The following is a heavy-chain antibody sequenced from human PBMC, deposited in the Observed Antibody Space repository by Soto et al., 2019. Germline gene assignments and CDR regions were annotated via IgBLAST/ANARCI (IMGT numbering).Heavy chain of an antibody. CDR2: ISYDGSIK. J-gene: IGHJ6*02. D-gene: IGHD2-21*02. CDR3: AKDLIDCGGDCLDYYYYYGMDV. CDR1: GVKIVDYG. Sequence: LPCRASGVKIVDYGVHWVIKKTGQGLPWVAFISYDGSIKSYEDSVKGRFTISRDNPKNTLYLQMNSLRAEDTAVYYCAKDLIDCGGDCLDYYYYYGMDVWGQGTTVTVSS. V-gene: IGHV3-30*18.